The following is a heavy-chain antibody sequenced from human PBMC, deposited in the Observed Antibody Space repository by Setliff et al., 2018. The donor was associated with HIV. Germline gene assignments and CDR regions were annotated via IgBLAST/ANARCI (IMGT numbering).Heavy chain of an antibody. CDR3: TRHSTDPWSLLDY. Sequence: GSLRLSCAASGFTFSGSAMHWVRQASGKGLEWVGRIRSKGYGSATAYAASVEGRFTISRDDSKNTAYLQMDSLKTEDTAVYYCTRHSTDPWSLLDYWGQGTLVTVSS. CDR1: GFTFSGSA. V-gene: IGHV3-73*01. D-gene: IGHD1-1*01. CDR2: IRSKGYGSAT. J-gene: IGHJ4*02.